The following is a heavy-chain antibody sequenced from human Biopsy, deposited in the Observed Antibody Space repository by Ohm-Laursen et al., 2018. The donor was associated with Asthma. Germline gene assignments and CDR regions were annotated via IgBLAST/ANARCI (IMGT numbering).Heavy chain of an antibody. CDR3: TTDALLYSSADY. D-gene: IGHD2-8*01. CDR2: IKSKTDGGTT. Sequence: GSLRLSCAASGFTFSNAWMSWVRQAPGKGVEWVGRIKSKTDGGTTDYAAPVKGRFTISRDDSKNTLYLQMNSLKTEDTAVYYCTTDALLYSSADYWGQGTLVTVSS. J-gene: IGHJ4*02. V-gene: IGHV3-15*01. CDR1: GFTFSNAW.